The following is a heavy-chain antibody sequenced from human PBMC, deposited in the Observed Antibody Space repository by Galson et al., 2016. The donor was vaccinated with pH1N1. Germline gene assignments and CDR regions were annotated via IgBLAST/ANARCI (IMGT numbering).Heavy chain of an antibody. Sequence: SETLSLTCTVSGDSISSYYWNWIRQPPGKGLEWIGYIFYSGSTKYNPSLKSRVTIAIDTSKKQFSLKLSSVTAADTAVYYCARVSLGNRNWYKFYDMDVWGQGTTVTVSS. CDR3: ARVSLGNRNWYKFYDMDV. V-gene: IGHV4-59*01. D-gene: IGHD1/OR15-1a*01. CDR2: IFYSGST. CDR1: GDSISSYY. J-gene: IGHJ6*02.